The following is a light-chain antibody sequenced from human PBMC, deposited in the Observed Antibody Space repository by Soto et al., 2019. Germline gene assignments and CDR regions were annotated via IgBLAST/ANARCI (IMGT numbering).Light chain of an antibody. CDR2: DVT. CDR3: SSFTSSVTYV. CDR1: SSDVGGYNS. J-gene: IGLJ1*01. Sequence: QSALTQPASVSGSPGQSITISCTGTSSDVGGYNSVSWYQQHPGRAPKLIIHDVTTRPSGVSNRFSGSKSGNTASLTISGLQAEDEAEYHCSSFTSSVTYVFGTGTKLTVL. V-gene: IGLV2-14*01.